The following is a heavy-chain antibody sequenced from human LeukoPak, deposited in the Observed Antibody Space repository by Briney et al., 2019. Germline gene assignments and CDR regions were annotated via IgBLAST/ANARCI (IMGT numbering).Heavy chain of an antibody. CDR3: AREQNVILVPVAIPNSFDL. CDR1: GDSISSGTYY. J-gene: IGHJ5*02. V-gene: IGHV4-61*02. CDR2: ISRSGST. D-gene: IGHD2-2*01. Sequence: KPSETLSLTCTVSGDSISSGTYYWTWIRQPAGKGLEWIGRISRSGSTNYNPSLKRRVTISVDTSKNQFSLELRSVAAADTAVYYCAREQNVILVPVAIPNSFDLWGQGTLVTVSS.